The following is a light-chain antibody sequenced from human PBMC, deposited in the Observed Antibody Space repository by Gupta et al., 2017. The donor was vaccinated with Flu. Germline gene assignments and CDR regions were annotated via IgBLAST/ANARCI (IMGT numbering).Light chain of an antibody. J-gene: IGKJ1*01. Sequence: DVVMTQSPLSLPVSLGQPASISCRSSQGLVYSDGNTYLHWFQQRPGQAPRRLIYQVSHRESGVPDRFSGSGSGTDFTLKISRVEAEDVGVYYCMQGSRWPWAFGQGTKVEIK. CDR1: QGLVYSDGNTY. V-gene: IGKV2-30*01. CDR2: QVS. CDR3: MQGSRWPWA.